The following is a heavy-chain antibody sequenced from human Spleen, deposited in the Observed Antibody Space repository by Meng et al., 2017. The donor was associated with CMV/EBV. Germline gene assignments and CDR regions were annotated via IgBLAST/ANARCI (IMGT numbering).Heavy chain of an antibody. J-gene: IGHJ6*02. CDR3: ARAHRFPYGMDV. D-gene: IGHD3-3*01. Sequence: GGSLRLSCAASGFSFSSYEMNWVRQAPGKGLEWVSYISATGSTTYYADSVKGRFTIFRDNAKNSLFLQMNSLIVEDTSLYYCARAHRFPYGMDVWGQGTTVTVSS. CDR2: ISATGSTT. CDR1: GFSFSSYE. V-gene: IGHV3-48*03.